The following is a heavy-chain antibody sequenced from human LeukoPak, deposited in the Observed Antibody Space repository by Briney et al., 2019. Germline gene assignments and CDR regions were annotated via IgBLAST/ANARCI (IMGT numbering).Heavy chain of an antibody. V-gene: IGHV4-39*01. Sequence: SESLSLTCTLYGGSISSSSYYWGWIRQPPGKGLEWIETIYYSGNTYYNPPLKSRVTISVDTSKNQFSLKLSSVTAADTAVYYCARQGNYCSSTSCYLYHYYMDVWGKGTTVTVSS. CDR3: ARQGNYCSSTSCYLYHYYMDV. D-gene: IGHD2-2*01. CDR1: GGSISSSSYY. J-gene: IGHJ6*03. CDR2: IYYSGNT.